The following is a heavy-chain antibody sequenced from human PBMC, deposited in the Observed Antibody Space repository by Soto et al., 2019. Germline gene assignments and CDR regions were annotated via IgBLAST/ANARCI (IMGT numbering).Heavy chain of an antibody. CDR3: ARDRGSGSDPENWFDP. CDR1: GGTFSSYT. J-gene: IGHJ5*02. D-gene: IGHD3-10*01. Sequence: QVQLVQSGAEVKKPGSSVKVSCKASGGTFSSYTISWVRQAPGQGLEWMGRIIPILGIANYAQKFQGRVTITADKSTSTAYMERSSLRSEDTAVYYCARDRGSGSDPENWFDPWGQGTLVTVSS. CDR2: IIPILGIA. V-gene: IGHV1-69*08.